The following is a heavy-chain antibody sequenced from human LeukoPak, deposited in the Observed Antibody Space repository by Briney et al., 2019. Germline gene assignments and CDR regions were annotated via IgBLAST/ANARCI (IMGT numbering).Heavy chain of an antibody. CDR2: INPNSGGT. V-gene: IGHV1-2*02. CDR3: ARDLGSGTMDY. CDR1: GYTFTGYY. Sequence: ASVKVSCKASGYTFTGYYMHWVRQAPGQGLEWMGWINPNSGGTNYAQKFQGRVTMTRDTSTSTVYMELSSLRSEDTAVYYCARDLGSGTMDYWGQGTLVTVSS. J-gene: IGHJ4*02. D-gene: IGHD1-14*01.